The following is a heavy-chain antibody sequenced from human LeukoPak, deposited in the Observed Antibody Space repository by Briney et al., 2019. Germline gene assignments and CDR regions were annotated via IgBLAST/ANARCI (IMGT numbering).Heavy chain of an antibody. CDR3: ARETSSSSPPGDY. Sequence: SVKVSCKACGCTFSSYAIIWVRQAPGQGLDWMGRVIPILGIANYAQKFQGRVTITADKSTSTAYMELSSLRSEDTAVYYCARETSSSSPPGDYWGQGTLVTVSS. CDR2: VIPILGIA. D-gene: IGHD6-6*01. J-gene: IGHJ4*02. V-gene: IGHV1-69*04. CDR1: GCTFSSYA.